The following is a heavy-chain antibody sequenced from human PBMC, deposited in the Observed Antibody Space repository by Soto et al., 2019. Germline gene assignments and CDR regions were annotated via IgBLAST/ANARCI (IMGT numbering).Heavy chain of an antibody. CDR3: ARRSPIDAFDI. V-gene: IGHV3-33*01. Sequence: QVQLVESGGGVVQPGRSLRLSCAASGFTFSSYGMHWVRQAPGKGLEWVAVIWYDGSNKYYADSVKGRFTISRDNSKNTLYLQMNSLRAEDTAVYYCARRSPIDAFDIWGQGTMVTVSS. CDR1: GFTFSSYG. CDR2: IWYDGSNK. J-gene: IGHJ3*02.